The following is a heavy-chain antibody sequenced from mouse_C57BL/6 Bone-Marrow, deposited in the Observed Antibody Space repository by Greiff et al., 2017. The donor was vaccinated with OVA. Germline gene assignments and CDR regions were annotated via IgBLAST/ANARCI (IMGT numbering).Heavy chain of an antibody. D-gene: IGHD2-3*01. Sequence: QVQLQQPGAELVKPGASVKMSCKASGYTFTSYWITWVKQRPGQGLEWIGDIYPGSGSTNYNEKFKSKATLTVDTSSSKAYMQLSSLTSEDSAVYYCASRIYDGYPYYAMDYWGQGTSVTVSS. CDR1: GYTFTSYW. V-gene: IGHV1-55*01. CDR2: IYPGSGST. CDR3: ASRIYDGYPYYAMDY. J-gene: IGHJ4*01.